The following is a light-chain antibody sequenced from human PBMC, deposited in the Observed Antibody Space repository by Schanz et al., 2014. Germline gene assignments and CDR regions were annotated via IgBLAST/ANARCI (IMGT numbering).Light chain of an antibody. V-gene: IGKV3-20*01. J-gene: IGKJ3*01. CDR1: QSVSSSY. CDR3: QQYDNLPIT. Sequence: EIVLTQSPGTLSLSPGERATLSCRASQSVSSSYLAWYQQKPGQAPRLLIYGASSRATGIPDRFSGSGSGTDFTLTISRLEPEDFATYYCQQYDNLPITFGPGTKVEI. CDR2: GAS.